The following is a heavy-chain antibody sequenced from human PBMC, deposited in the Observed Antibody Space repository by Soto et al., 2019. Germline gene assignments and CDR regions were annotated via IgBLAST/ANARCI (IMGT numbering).Heavy chain of an antibody. CDR2: IIPILGIA. Sequence: QVQLVQSGAEVKKPGSSVKVSCKASGGTFSSYTISWVRQAPGQGLEWMGRIIPILGIANYAQKFQGRVTITADKSTSTAYMELSSLRSEDTAVYYCANRVGGYCSSTSCYAGNWFDPWGQGTLVTVSS. CDR1: GGTFSSYT. CDR3: ANRVGGYCSSTSCYAGNWFDP. J-gene: IGHJ5*02. D-gene: IGHD2-2*01. V-gene: IGHV1-69*02.